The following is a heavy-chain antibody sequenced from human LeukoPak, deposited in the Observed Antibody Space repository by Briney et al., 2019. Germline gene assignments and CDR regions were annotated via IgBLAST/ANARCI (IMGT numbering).Heavy chain of an antibody. CDR2: INHSGST. J-gene: IGHJ4*02. D-gene: IGHD2-2*01. V-gene: IGHV4-30-2*06. CDR1: GGSISRGSYF. CDR3: ARLPQYCSSTSCSPFDY. Sequence: SQTLSLTCTVSGGSISRGSYFWSWIRQSPGKGLEWIGEINHSGSTNYNPSLKSRVTISVDTSKNQFSLKLSSVTAADTAVYYCARLPQYCSSTSCSPFDYWGQGTLVTVSS.